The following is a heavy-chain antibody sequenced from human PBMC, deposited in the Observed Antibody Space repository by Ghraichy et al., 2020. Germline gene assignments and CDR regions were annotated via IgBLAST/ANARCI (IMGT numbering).Heavy chain of an antibody. D-gene: IGHD4-23*01. Sequence: GSLRLSCVGSGFTFSSYSMNWVRQSPGKGLEWVSYITGSSRTTSYADSVKGRFTISRDNAQNSLYLQMNSLRDDDTAVYYCARGSRVVRFFYYDGMDVWGQGTTVTVSS. CDR1: GFTFSSYS. J-gene: IGHJ6*02. V-gene: IGHV3-48*02. CDR2: ITGSSRTT. CDR3: ARGSRVVRFFYYDGMDV.